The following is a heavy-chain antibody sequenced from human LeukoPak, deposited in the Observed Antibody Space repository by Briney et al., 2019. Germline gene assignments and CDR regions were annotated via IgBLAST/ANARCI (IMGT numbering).Heavy chain of an antibody. CDR3: AKDTPIAAAGTITTLPLGY. CDR1: GFTFSTYA. J-gene: IGHJ4*02. CDR2: ISGSVSST. Sequence: TGGSLRLSCAASGFTFSTYAMSWVRQAPGKGLEWVSVISGSVSSTYYADSVKGRFTISRDNSKNTLYLQMNSLRAEDTAVYYCAKDTPIAAAGTITTLPLGYWGQGTLVTVSS. D-gene: IGHD6-13*01. V-gene: IGHV3-23*01.